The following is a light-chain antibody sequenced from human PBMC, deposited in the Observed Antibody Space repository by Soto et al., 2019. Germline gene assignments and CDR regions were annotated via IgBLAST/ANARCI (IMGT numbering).Light chain of an antibody. CDR2: DTS. J-gene: IGKJ1*01. CDR3: QEYIQCPPVM. V-gene: IGKV3-15*01. CDR1: QFVSTR. Sequence: DIVVTQSPATLSASQEERVTLSCRASQFVSTRLAWYQQRPGQVPRLLIYDTSTRAPGISARFSCRGSGTEFTLTIISLQTEDFAVYYCQEYIQCPPVMFGPGTTVDIK.